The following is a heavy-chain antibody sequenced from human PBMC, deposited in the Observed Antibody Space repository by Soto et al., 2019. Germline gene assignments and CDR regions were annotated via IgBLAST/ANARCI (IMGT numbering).Heavy chain of an antibody. Sequence: GGSLRLSCAASGFTFSSYGMHWVRQAPGKGLEWVAVISYDGSNKYYADSVKGRFTISRDNSKNTLYLQMNSLRAEDTAVYYCARYYYDSSGYYGGNLDYWGQGTLVTVSS. CDR2: ISYDGSNK. CDR1: GFTFSSYG. J-gene: IGHJ4*02. V-gene: IGHV3-30*03. CDR3: ARYYYDSSGYYGGNLDY. D-gene: IGHD3-22*01.